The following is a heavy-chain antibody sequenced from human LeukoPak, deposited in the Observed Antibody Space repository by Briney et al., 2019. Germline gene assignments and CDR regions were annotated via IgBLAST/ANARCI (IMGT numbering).Heavy chain of an antibody. CDR2: ISWNSGSI. CDR1: GFILDVFA. Sequence: GGSLSLSCAPSGFILDVFAMHWVRQAPGEGLEWVSGISWNSGSIGYADSVKGRITISRDNAKNSLYLQMIRLKAEDTALYYCAKDIEVDRAQGYFDYWGQGTLVTVSS. D-gene: IGHD5-18*01. V-gene: IGHV3-9*01. J-gene: IGHJ4*02. CDR3: AKDIEVDRAQGYFDY.